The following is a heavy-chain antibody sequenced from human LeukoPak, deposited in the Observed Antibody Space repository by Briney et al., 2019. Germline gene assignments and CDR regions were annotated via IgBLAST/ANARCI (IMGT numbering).Heavy chain of an antibody. J-gene: IGHJ3*02. Sequence: ASVKVSCKASGYTFTSYDINWVRQATGQGLEWMGWMNPNSGNTGYGQKFQGRVTMTRNTSISTAYMELSSLRSEDTAVYYCARVKDYYDSSGSDAFDIWGQGTMVTVSS. CDR3: ARVKDYYDSSGSDAFDI. V-gene: IGHV1-8*01. CDR1: GYTFTSYD. D-gene: IGHD3-22*01. CDR2: MNPNSGNT.